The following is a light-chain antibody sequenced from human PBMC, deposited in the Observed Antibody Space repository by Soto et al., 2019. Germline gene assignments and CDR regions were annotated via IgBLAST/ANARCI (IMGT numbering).Light chain of an antibody. CDR1: QSVSSN. CDR3: QKYDNWPCT. J-gene: IGKJ1*01. V-gene: IGKV3-15*01. Sequence: ELVMTQSPATLSVSPGERATLSCRASQSVSSNLAWYQQKPGQAPRLLIYGASTRATDIPARFSGSGSGTDVTLTISSLQSEDFAIYYCQKYDNWPCTFGPGTKVEIK. CDR2: GAS.